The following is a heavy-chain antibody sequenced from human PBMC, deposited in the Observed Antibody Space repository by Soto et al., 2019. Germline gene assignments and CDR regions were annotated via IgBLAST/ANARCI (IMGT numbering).Heavy chain of an antibody. CDR3: ARTYYDWSSYYYYYGMDV. CDR2: INHSGST. CDR1: GGSFSGYY. J-gene: IGHJ6*02. V-gene: IGHV4-34*01. Sequence: SETLSLTCAVYGGSFSGYYWSWIRQPPGKGLEWIGEINHSGSTNYNPSLKSRVTISVDTSKNQFSLKLSSVTAADTAVYYCARTYYDWSSYYYYYGMDVWGQGTTVTVSS. D-gene: IGHD3-16*01.